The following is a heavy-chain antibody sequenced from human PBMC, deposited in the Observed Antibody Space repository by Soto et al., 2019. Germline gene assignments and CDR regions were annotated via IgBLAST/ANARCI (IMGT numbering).Heavy chain of an antibody. CDR2: IRSNRSYI. CDR3: ARDRGRFLEWLSWFDP. CDR1: GFTFSSYS. D-gene: IGHD3-3*01. Sequence: GGSLRLSCSAPGFTFSSYSMNWVRQAPGKGLEWVSAIRSNRSYIYYADSVKGRFTISRDNSKNTLYLQMNSLRAEDTAVYYCARDRGRFLEWLSWFDPWGQGTLVTVSS. V-gene: IGHV3-21*01. J-gene: IGHJ5*02.